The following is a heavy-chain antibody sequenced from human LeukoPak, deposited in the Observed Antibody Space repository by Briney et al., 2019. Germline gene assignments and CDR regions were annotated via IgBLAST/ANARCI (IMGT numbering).Heavy chain of an antibody. D-gene: IGHD3-3*01. J-gene: IGHJ6*02. CDR1: GGTFSSYA. Sequence: ASVKVSCKASGGTFSSYAISWVRQAPGQGLEWMGGIIPIFGTANYAQKFQGRVTITADESTSTAYMELSSLRSEDTAVYYCARHPRYDFSRAYGMDVWGQGTTVTVSS. CDR3: ARHPRYDFSRAYGMDV. V-gene: IGHV1-69*13. CDR2: IIPIFGTA.